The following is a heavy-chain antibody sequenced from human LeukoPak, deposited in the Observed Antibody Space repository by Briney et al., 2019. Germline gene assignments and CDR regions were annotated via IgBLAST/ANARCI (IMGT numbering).Heavy chain of an antibody. CDR3: ARGAGSSWFDY. CDR2: MNANTGGT. CDR1: GYSFNVNY. Sequence: ASVKVSCKASGYSFNVNYMHWVRQAPGQGLEWMGWMNANTGGTNFAEKFQGRVTMTRDTSISTAYMELSRLTSDDTAVYYCARGAGSSWFDYWGQGTLVTVSS. V-gene: IGHV1-2*02. D-gene: IGHD6-13*01. J-gene: IGHJ4*02.